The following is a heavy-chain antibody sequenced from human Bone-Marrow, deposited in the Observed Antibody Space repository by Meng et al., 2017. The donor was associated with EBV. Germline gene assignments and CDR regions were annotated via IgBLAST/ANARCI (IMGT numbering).Heavy chain of an antibody. CDR1: GYTFTSYG. CDR3: ARINCSGGSCYSPLWY. D-gene: IGHD2-15*01. V-gene: IGHV1-18*01. Sequence: QVQLGQAGAEVKTPGASVKVSCKASGYTFTSYGTSWVRQAPGQGLEWMGWISAYNGNTNYAQKLQGRVTMTTDTSTSTAYMELRSLRSDDTAVYYCARINCSGGSCYSPLWYWGQGTLVTVSS. J-gene: IGHJ4*02. CDR2: ISAYNGNT.